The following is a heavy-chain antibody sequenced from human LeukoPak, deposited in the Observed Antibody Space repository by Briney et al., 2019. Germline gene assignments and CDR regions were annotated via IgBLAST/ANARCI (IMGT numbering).Heavy chain of an antibody. CDR2: ISYSGST. CDR1: GGSISSYY. J-gene: IGHJ5*02. CDR3: ARHVGGYDFANWFDP. V-gene: IGHV4-59*08. Sequence: PSETLSLTCTVSGGSISSYYWNWIRQPPGKGLEWIGYISYSGSTNYNPSLKSRVTISVDTSENQFSLKLSSVTAADTAVYYCARHVGGYDFANWFDPWGQGTLVTVSS. D-gene: IGHD5-12*01.